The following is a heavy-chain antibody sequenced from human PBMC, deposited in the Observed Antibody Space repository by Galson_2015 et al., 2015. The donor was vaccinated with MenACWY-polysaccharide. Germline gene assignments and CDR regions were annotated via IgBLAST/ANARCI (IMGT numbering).Heavy chain of an antibody. CDR1: GYSFSSYD. Sequence: SVKVSCKASGYSFSSYDIHWGRQTTGQGLEWMGWMNPNSGNTGYAQKFQGRVTMTRNTSISIAYMELSSLRSEDTAVYYCARGGKYYYDSSGYLNWFDPWGQGTLVTVSS. J-gene: IGHJ5*02. D-gene: IGHD3-22*01. CDR2: MNPNSGNT. CDR3: ARGGKYYYDSSGYLNWFDP. V-gene: IGHV1-8*01.